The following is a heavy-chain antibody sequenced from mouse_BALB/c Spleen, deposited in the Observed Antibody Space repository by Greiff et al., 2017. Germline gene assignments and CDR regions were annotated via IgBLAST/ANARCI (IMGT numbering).Heavy chain of an antibody. D-gene: IGHD4-1*01. J-gene: IGHJ2*01. V-gene: IGHV1-18*01. CDR3: ARKSGTGYFDY. CDR1: GYTFTDYN. CDR2: INPNNGGT. Sequence: VQLQQSGPELVKPGASVKIPCKAYGYTFTDYNMDGVKQRHGKSLEWIGDINPNNGGTIYNQKVKGNATLTVDKSSITAYLELRSLTSEDTAVYDCARKSGTGYFDYWGQGTTRTVSS.